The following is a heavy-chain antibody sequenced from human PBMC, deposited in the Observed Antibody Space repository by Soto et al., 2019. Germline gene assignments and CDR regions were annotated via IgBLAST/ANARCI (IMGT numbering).Heavy chain of an antibody. CDR2: INANSGGT. CDR3: AKEPATAKPEGVDF. Sequence: APVKASCKASGYTFSDYYIHCVRQAPGQELEWMGWINANSGGTKYAPKFQGGVTMTRDTSMTTAYMELSRLRSGATAVYYCAKEPATAKPEGVDFWGKGTLVTVSS. CDR1: GYTFSDYY. V-gene: IGHV1-2*02. D-gene: IGHD1-1*01. J-gene: IGHJ4*02.